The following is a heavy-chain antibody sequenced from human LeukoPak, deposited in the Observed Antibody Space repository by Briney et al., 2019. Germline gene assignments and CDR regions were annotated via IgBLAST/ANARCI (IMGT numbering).Heavy chain of an antibody. CDR2: ISSSGSTI. J-gene: IGHJ6*03. CDR3: AREGYYMDV. CDR1: GFTFSNYP. Sequence: GRSLRLSCAASGFTFSNYPMHWVRQAPGKGLEWVSYISSSGSTIYYADSVKGRFTISRDNAKNSLYLQMNSLRAEDTAVYYCAREGYYMDVWGKGTTVTVSS. V-gene: IGHV3-48*04.